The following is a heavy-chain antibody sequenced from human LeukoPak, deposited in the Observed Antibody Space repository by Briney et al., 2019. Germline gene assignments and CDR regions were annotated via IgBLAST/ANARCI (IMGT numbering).Heavy chain of an antibody. CDR2: INPNSGGT. CDR3: ARGSPLDSSGWYDFDY. Sequence: GASVKVSCKASGYTFTGYYMHWVRQAPGQGLEWMRWINPNSGGTNYAQKFQGWVTMTRDTSISTAYMELSRLRSDDTAVYYCARGSPLDSSGWYDFDYWGQVTLVTVSS. V-gene: IGHV1-2*04. CDR1: GYTFTGYY. J-gene: IGHJ4*02. D-gene: IGHD6-19*01.